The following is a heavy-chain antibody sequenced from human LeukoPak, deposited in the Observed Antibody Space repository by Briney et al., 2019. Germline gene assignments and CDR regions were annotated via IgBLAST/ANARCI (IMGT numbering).Heavy chain of an antibody. CDR3: ARMDYDSSGWSDY. CDR2: IYYGGST. Sequence: PSETLSLTCTVSGGSISSSSYYWGWIPQPPGKGLEWIGSIYYGGSTYYNPSLKSRVTISVDTSKNQFSLKLSSVTAADTAVYSCARMDYDSSGWSDYWGQGTLVTVSS. D-gene: IGHD3-22*01. CDR1: GGSISSSSYY. J-gene: IGHJ4*02. V-gene: IGHV4-39*01.